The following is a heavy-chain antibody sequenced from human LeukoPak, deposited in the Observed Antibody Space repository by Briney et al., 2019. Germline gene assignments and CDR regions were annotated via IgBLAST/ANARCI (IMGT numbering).Heavy chain of an antibody. CDR2: INHSGST. CDR3: ARSDPLGYCSGGSCYSGNY. J-gene: IGHJ4*02. V-gene: IGHV4-34*01. CDR1: GGSISSYY. Sequence: SETLSLTCTVSGGSISSYYWSWIRQPAGKGLEWIGEINHSGSTNYNPSLKSRVTISVDTSKNQFSLKLSSVTAADTAVYYCARSDPLGYCSGGSCYSGNYWGQGTLVTVSS. D-gene: IGHD2-15*01.